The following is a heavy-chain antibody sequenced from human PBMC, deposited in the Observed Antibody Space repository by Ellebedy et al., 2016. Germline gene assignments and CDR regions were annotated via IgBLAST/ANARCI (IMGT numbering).Heavy chain of an antibody. V-gene: IGHV3-9*01. D-gene: IGHD3-10*01. CDR2: ISWNGDRI. CDR1: GFTFEDYA. CDR3: AKDRYGSGYGMDV. Sequence: SLKISXVASGFTFEDYAMHWVRQVPGKGLEWVSGISWNGDRIGYADSVRGRFTISRDNAKNSLYLQMNSLRADDTAFYYCAKDRYGSGYGMDVWGQGTTVTVSS. J-gene: IGHJ6*02.